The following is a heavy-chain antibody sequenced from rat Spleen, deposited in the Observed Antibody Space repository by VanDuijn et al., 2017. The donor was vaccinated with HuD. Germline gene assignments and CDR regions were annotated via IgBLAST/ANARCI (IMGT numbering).Heavy chain of an antibody. CDR2: ISYEGSRT. V-gene: IGHV5-22*01. J-gene: IGHJ3*01. D-gene: IGHD1-11*01. CDR3: TTHEDGATPFTY. Sequence: EVQLVESGGGLIQPGRSLKLSCAASGFTFSDYYMAWVRQAPKKGLEWVASISYEGSRTYYGDSVKGRFTISRDNAKSTLNLQMDSLRAEYTATYYCTTHEDGATPFTYWGQGTLVTVSS. CDR1: GFTFSDYY.